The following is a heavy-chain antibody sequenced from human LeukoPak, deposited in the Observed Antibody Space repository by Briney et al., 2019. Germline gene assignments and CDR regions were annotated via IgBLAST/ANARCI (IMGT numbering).Heavy chain of an antibody. CDR3: ARRERGYSYRYGWFDR. CDR1: GGSISSYY. V-gene: IGHV4-59*08. J-gene: IGHJ5*02. Sequence: SETLSLTCTVSGGSISSYYWSWIRQPPGKGLEWIGYIYYSGSTNYNPSLKSRVTISVDTSKNQFSLKLSSVTAADTAVYYCARRERGYSYRYGWFDRGGQGTLVTVSS. CDR2: IYYSGST. D-gene: IGHD5-18*01.